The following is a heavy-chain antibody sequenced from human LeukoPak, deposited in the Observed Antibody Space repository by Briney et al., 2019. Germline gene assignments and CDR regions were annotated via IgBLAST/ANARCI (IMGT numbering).Heavy chain of an antibody. J-gene: IGHJ4*02. CDR3: AREVVVPAAMFDY. Sequence: EASVKVSCKASGYTFTSYYMHWVRQAPGQGLEWMGLINPSGGSTSYPQKFQGRVTMTRDTSTSTVYMELSTLRSEDTAVYYCAREVVVPAAMFDYWGQGTLVTVSS. D-gene: IGHD2-2*01. CDR1: GYTFTSYY. CDR2: INPSGGST. V-gene: IGHV1-46*01.